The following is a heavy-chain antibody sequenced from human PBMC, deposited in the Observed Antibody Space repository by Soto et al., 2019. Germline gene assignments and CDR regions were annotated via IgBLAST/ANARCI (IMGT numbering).Heavy chain of an antibody. V-gene: IGHV4-30-4*01. CDR1: GGSVTSDEDY. Sequence: SETLSLTCTVSGGSVTSDEDYWTWIRQSPGKGLEWIGYISNSGSTGYNPSLKTRLSMSVDRSKNQFTLRLTSVTAADTAVYYCASRSATVLSLTYWGPGTQVTVSS. CDR3: ASRSATVLSLTY. J-gene: IGHJ4*02. D-gene: IGHD2-8*01. CDR2: ISNSGST.